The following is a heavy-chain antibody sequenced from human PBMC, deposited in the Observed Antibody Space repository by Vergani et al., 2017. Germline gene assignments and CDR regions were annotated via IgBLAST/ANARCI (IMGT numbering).Heavy chain of an antibody. D-gene: IGHD4-23*01. Sequence: EVQLLESGGGLVQPGGSLRLSCAASGFTFSSYAMSWVRQAPGKGLEWVSAISGSGGSTYYADSVKGRFTISRDNSKNTLYLQMNSLRAEDTAVYYCAKDHPRGCNLGGYFDYWGQGTLVTVSS. J-gene: IGHJ4*02. CDR1: GFTFSSYA. CDR2: ISGSGGST. V-gene: IGHV3-23*01. CDR3: AKDHPRGCNLGGYFDY.